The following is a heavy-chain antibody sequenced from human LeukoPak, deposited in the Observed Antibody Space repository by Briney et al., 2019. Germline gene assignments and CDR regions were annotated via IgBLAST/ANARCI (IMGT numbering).Heavy chain of an antibody. CDR1: GGSFSNYY. CDR2: IYYSGST. D-gene: IGHD3-10*01. V-gene: IGHV4-59*08. J-gene: IGHJ3*02. CDR3: ARRNYYGSGSFVLWAFDI. Sequence: PSETLSLTCAVYGGSFSNYYWSWIPQPPGKGLEWIGYIYYSGSTNYNPSLKSRVTISVDTSKNQFSLKLSSVTAADTAVYYCARRNYYGSGSFVLWAFDIWGQGTMVTVSS.